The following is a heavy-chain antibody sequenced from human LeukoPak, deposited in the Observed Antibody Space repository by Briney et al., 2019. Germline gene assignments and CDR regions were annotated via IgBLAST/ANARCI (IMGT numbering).Heavy chain of an antibody. J-gene: IGHJ5*02. Sequence: ASVKVSCKASGYTFTSYDINWVRQAPGQGLEWMGWMNPNSGNTGYAQKFQGRVTMTRNTSISTAYMELSSLRSEDTAVYYCARVGPYYYGSGSFDPWGQGTLVTVSS. V-gene: IGHV1-8*01. CDR2: MNPNSGNT. CDR1: GYTFTSYD. D-gene: IGHD3-10*01. CDR3: ARVGPYYYGSGSFDP.